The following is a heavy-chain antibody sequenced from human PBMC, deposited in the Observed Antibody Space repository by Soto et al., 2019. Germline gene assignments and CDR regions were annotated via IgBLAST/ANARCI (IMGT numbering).Heavy chain of an antibody. V-gene: IGHV4-59*01. CDR2: IYYSGST. CDR1: GGSISSYY. J-gene: IGHJ6*02. D-gene: IGHD3-3*01. CDR3: ARVAFGIYGLDG. Sequence: SETLSLTCTVSGGSISSYYWSWIRQPPGKGLEWIGYIYYSGSTNYNPSLKSRVTISVDTSKNQFSLKLSSVTAADTAVYYCARVAFGIYGLDGWGQATTVTVSS.